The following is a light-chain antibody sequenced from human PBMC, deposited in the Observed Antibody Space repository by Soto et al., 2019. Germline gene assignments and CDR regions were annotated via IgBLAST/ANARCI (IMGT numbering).Light chain of an antibody. CDR2: RNN. Sequence: QTVVTQSPSASGTPGQRVTISCSGSRSNIGRNFAYWYQHVPGTAPTLLIQRNNERPSGVPDRFSGSKSGTSVSLAISGLRSDDEATYYCAAWDDTLDAQVFGGGTQLTVL. CDR1: RSNIGRNF. V-gene: IGLV1-47*01. CDR3: AAWDDTLDAQV. J-gene: IGLJ3*02.